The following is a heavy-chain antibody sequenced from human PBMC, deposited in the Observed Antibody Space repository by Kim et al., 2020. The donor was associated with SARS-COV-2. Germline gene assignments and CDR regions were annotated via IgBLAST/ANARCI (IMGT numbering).Heavy chain of an antibody. Sequence: GGSLRLSCAASGFTFSSYGMHWVRQAPGKGLEWVAVISYDGSNKYYADSVKGRFTISRDNSKNTLYLQMNSLRAEDTAVYYCAKDTLGLLYAAYDAFDIWGQGTMVTVSS. D-gene: IGHD1-26*01. CDR3: AKDTLGLLYAAYDAFDI. CDR2: ISYDGSNK. J-gene: IGHJ3*02. CDR1: GFTFSSYG. V-gene: IGHV3-30*18.